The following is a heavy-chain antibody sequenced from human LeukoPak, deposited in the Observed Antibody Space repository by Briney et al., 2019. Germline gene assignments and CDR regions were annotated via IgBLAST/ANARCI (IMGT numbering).Heavy chain of an antibody. Sequence: GESLKISCKGSGYSFSNYWIGWVRQMPGKGLEWMGIINPGDSDTRYRPSLQGQVTISVDKSITTAYLQWSSLKASDTAMYYCARHLRSQPFHYWGQGTLVTVSS. CDR3: ARHLRSQPFHY. V-gene: IGHV5-51*01. CDR2: INPGDSDT. D-gene: IGHD3-10*01. J-gene: IGHJ4*02. CDR1: GYSFSNYW.